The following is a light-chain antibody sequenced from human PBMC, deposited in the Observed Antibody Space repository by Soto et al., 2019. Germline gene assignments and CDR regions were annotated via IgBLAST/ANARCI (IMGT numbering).Light chain of an antibody. CDR2: DAS. CDR3: QQRSNWPRVT. J-gene: IGKJ3*01. V-gene: IGKV3-11*01. Sequence: ESVLTRSPSTLSLSPGERATLSCRASQSVRSYLAWYQQKPGQAPRPLIHDASNRATGIPARFSGSGSGTDFTLTISSLEPEDFAVYYCQQRSNWPRVTFGPGTNADI. CDR1: QSVRSY.